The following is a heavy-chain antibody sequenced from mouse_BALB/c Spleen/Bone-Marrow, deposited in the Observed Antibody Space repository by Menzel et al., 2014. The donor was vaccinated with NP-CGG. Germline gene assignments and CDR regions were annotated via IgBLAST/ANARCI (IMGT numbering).Heavy chain of an antibody. CDR3: AYYRYDEGGFAF. Sequence: EVKLVESGAELVKPGASVKLSCTASGFNIKDTYMHWVKQRPEQGLEWIVGIDPANGNTKYDPKFQGKATITADTSSNTAYLQLSSRTSEDTAVYYCAYYRYDEGGFAFWGQGTLVTVSA. CDR1: GFNIKDTY. D-gene: IGHD2-14*01. J-gene: IGHJ3*01. CDR2: IDPANGNT. V-gene: IGHV14-3*02.